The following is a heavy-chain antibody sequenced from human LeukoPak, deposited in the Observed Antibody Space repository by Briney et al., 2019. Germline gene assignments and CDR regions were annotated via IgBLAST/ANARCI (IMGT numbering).Heavy chain of an antibody. CDR3: AREPRDGYNSTFDAFDI. Sequence: SETLSLTCAVSGYSISSGSYYWSWIRQPPGKGLEWIGEINHSGSTNYNPSLKSRVTISVDTSKNQFSLKLSSVTAADTAVYYCAREPRDGYNSTFDAFDIWGQGTMVTVSS. J-gene: IGHJ3*02. D-gene: IGHD5-24*01. CDR1: GYSISSGSYY. V-gene: IGHV4-39*07. CDR2: INHSGST.